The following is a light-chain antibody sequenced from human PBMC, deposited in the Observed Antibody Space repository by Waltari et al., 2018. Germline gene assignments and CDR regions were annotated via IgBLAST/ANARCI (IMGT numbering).Light chain of an antibody. J-gene: IGKJ4*01. CDR3: QQLSSQPLT. Sequence: DIQLTQSPSFLSASVGARVPITCRASQGSSSYVDWYQQNPGKAPRLLIHSASTLQSGVPSRVSVSGSGTEFTLTISSLQPEDFASYYCQQLSSQPLTFGGGTKVEI. CDR1: QGSSSY. CDR2: SAS. V-gene: IGKV1-9*01.